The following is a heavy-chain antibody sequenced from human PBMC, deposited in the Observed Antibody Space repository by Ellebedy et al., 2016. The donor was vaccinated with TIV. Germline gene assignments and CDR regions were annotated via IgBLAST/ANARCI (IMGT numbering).Heavy chain of an antibody. CDR1: GFTFSSYW. D-gene: IGHD3-10*01. Sequence: GESLKISCAASGFTFSSYWMHWVRQAPGKGLEWVARVNSDGSATSYADSVKGRFTISRDNAKSSLYLQMNSLRAEDTATYYCARDYYGSGSYYCDYWGQGTLVTVSS. CDR2: VNSDGSAT. V-gene: IGHV3-74*01. J-gene: IGHJ4*02. CDR3: ARDYYGSGSYYCDY.